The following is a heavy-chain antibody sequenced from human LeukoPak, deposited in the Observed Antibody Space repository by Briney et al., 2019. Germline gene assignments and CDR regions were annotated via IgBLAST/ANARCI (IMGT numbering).Heavy chain of an antibody. CDR2: VSHSGST. Sequence: SETLSLTCTVSGGSITSYYWSWIRQPPGKGLEWIGYVSHSGSTNYNPSLKSRVTISVDTSKNQFSLKLSSVTAADTAVYYCATGLTSVLRFLEWAGVVFDIWGQGTMVTVSS. V-gene: IGHV4-59*01. J-gene: IGHJ3*02. CDR3: ATGLTSVLRFLEWAGVVFDI. D-gene: IGHD3-3*01. CDR1: GGSITSYY.